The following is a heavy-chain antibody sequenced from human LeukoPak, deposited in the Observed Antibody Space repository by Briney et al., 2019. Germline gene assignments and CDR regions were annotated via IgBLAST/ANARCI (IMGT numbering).Heavy chain of an antibody. V-gene: IGHV1-18*01. J-gene: IGHJ4*02. D-gene: IGHD3-16*02. Sequence: ASVKVSCKASGYTFTSYVISWVRQAPGQGLEWMGWISAYNGNTNYAQKLQGRVTMTTNTSTSTAYMELRSLRSDDTAVYYCARGHYDYVWGSYRQGYYFDYWGQGTLVTVSS. CDR1: GYTFTSYV. CDR3: ARGHYDYVWGSYRQGYYFDY. CDR2: ISAYNGNT.